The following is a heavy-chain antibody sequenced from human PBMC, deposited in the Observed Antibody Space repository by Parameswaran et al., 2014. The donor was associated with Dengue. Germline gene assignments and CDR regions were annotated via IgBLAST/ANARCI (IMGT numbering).Heavy chain of an antibody. J-gene: IGHJ6*03. D-gene: IGHD2-2*01. CDR2: ISAYNGNT. Sequence: WVRQAPGQGLEWMGWISAYNGNTNYAQKLQGRVTMTTDTSTSTAYMELRSLRSDDTAVYYCARAPRRRVVVPAAIQPTSYYMDVWGKGDHGHRLL. V-gene: IGHV1-18*01. CDR3: ARAPRRRVVVPAAIQPTSYYMDV.